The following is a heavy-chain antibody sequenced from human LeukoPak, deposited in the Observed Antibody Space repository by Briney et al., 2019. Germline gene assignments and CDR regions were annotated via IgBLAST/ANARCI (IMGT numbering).Heavy chain of an antibody. D-gene: IGHD3-22*01. CDR1: GFTFSSYA. J-gene: IGHJ4*02. Sequence: SGGSLRLSCAASGFTFSSYAMSWVRQAPGKGLEWVSAISGSGGSTYYADSVKGRFTISRDNSKNTLYLQMNSLRAEDTAVYYCAKDILSRRDSSGYPLDYWGQGTLVTVSS. CDR3: AKDILSRRDSSGYPLDY. CDR2: ISGSGGST. V-gene: IGHV3-23*01.